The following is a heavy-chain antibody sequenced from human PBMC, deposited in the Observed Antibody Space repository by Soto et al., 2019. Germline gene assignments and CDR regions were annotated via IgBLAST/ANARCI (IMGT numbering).Heavy chain of an antibody. CDR1: GFTFDDYA. J-gene: IGHJ3*02. V-gene: IGHV3-9*01. CDR2: ISWNSGSI. CDR3: AKAYSGSYRGAFDI. D-gene: IGHD1-26*01. Sequence: PGGSLRLSCAASGFTFDDYAMHWVRQAPGKGLEWVSGISWNSGSIGYADSVKGRFTISRDNAKNSLYLQMNSLRAEDTALYYCAKAYSGSYRGAFDIWGQGTMVTVSS.